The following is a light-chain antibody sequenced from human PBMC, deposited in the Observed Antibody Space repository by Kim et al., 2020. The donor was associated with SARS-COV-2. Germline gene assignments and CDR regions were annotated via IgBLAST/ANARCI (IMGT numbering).Light chain of an antibody. V-gene: IGLV2-23*02. Sequence: PGQSITISSPATRSDVGSYNLVSWYQQHPGKAPKLMIYEVSKRPSGVSNCFSGSKSGNTASLTISGLQAEDEADYFCCSYAGSSTLFGGGTQLTVL. CDR1: RSDVGSYNL. CDR3: CSYAGSSTL. J-gene: IGLJ2*01. CDR2: EVS.